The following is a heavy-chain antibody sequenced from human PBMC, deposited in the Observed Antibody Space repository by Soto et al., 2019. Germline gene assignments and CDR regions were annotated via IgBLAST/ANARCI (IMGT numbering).Heavy chain of an antibody. D-gene: IGHD6-6*01. CDR3: ARDRGQYSSSSFDY. V-gene: IGHV3-53*01. CDR2: IYSGGST. CDR1: GFTVSSNY. Sequence: GESLRLSCAASGFTVSSNYMSWVRQAPGKGLEWVSVIYSGGSTYYADSVKGRFTISRDNSKNTLYLQMNSLRAEDTAVYYCARDRGQYSSSSFDYWGQGTLVTVSS. J-gene: IGHJ4*02.